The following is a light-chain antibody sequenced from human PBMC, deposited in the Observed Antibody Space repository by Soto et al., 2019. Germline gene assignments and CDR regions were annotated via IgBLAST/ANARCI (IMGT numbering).Light chain of an antibody. J-gene: IGKJ4*01. CDR2: GAS. CDR1: QSVSNTY. CDR3: QHYGSLVLT. V-gene: IGKV3-20*01. Sequence: EIVLTQSPGTLSLSPGERATLSCRASQSVSNTYLAWYQQKPGQAPRLLIYGASSRATGIPDRFSGSGSGTDFTLTISRLEPEDFAVYYCQHYGSLVLTFGGGTKLEIK.